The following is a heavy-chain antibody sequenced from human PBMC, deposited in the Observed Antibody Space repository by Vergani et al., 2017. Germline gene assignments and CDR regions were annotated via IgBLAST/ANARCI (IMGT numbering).Heavy chain of an antibody. CDR3: ARGGRAMVTRWFDP. V-gene: IGHV4-59*12. D-gene: IGHD5-18*01. J-gene: IGHJ5*02. CDR2: IYYSGST. Sequence: QVQLQESGPGLVKPSETLSLTCTVSGGSISSYYWSWIRQPPGKGLEWIGYIYYSGSTNYNPSLKSRVTISVDTSKNQFSLKLSSVTAADTAVYYCARGGRAMVTRWFDPWGQGTLVTVSS. CDR1: GGSISSYY.